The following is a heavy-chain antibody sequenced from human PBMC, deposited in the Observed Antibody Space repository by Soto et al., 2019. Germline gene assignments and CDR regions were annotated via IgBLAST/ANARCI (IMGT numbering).Heavy chain of an antibody. J-gene: IGHJ4*02. CDR1: GGSFSGYY. CDR2: INHSGST. V-gene: IGHV4-34*01. CDR3: ARVAKNYYDSSGYRPFDY. D-gene: IGHD3-22*01. Sequence: PSETLSLTCAVYGGSFSGYYWSWIRQPPGKGLEWIGEINHSGSTNYNPSLKSRVTISVDTSKNQFSLKLSSVTAADTAVYYCARVAKNYYDSSGYRPFDYWGQGTLVTVSS.